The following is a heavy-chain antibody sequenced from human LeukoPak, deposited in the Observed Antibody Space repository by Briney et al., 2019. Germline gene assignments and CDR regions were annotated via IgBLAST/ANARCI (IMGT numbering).Heavy chain of an antibody. CDR1: GFTFSSYS. Sequence: PGGSLRLSCAASGFTFSSYSMNWVRQAPGKGLEWVSYISSGSSTIYYADSVKGRFTTSRDNAKNSLYLQMNSLRAEDTAVYYCARAESFGAYYYYYYMDVWGKGTTVTVSS. V-gene: IGHV3-48*01. J-gene: IGHJ6*03. D-gene: IGHD3-3*01. CDR3: ARAESFGAYYYYYYMDV. CDR2: ISSGSSTI.